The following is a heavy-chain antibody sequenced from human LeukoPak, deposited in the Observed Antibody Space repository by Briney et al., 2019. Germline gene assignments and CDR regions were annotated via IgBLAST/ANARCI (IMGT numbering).Heavy chain of an antibody. CDR1: GFTFSSYG. CDR2: IRYDGSNK. V-gene: IGHV3-30*02. D-gene: IGHD1-26*01. CDR3: AKVGGSGSYSGAGDLDY. Sequence: PGGSLRLSCAASGFTFSSYGMHWVRQAPGKGLEWVAFIRYDGSNKYYADSVKGRFTISRDNSKNTLYLQMNSLRAEDKAVYYCAKVGGSGSYSGAGDLDYWGQGTLVTVSS. J-gene: IGHJ4*02.